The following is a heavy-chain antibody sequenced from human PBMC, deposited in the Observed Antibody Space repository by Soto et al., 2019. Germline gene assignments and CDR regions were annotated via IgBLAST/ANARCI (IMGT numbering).Heavy chain of an antibody. CDR1: GFTFSSYA. CDR2: ISGSGGST. D-gene: IGHD3-22*01. Sequence: GGSLRLPCAASGFTFSSYAMSWVRQAPGKGLEWVSAISGSGGSTYYADSVKGRLTISRDNSKNTLYLQMNSLRAEDTAVYYCAKDLDSSGYYFDYWGQGTRDTVSS. J-gene: IGHJ4*02. V-gene: IGHV3-23*01. CDR3: AKDLDSSGYYFDY.